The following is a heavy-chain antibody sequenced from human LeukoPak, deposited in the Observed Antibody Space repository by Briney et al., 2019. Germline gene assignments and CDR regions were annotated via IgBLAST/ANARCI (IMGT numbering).Heavy chain of an antibody. D-gene: IGHD3-3*01. CDR3: ARDLRGSGDC. CDR1: GGTFSSNA. J-gene: IGHJ4*02. Sequence: ASVKVSCKASGGTFSSNAISWVRQAPGQGLEWMGGIIPIFGTANYAQKFQGRVTITADESTSTAYMELSSLRSEDTAVYYCARDLRGSGDCWGQGTLVTVSS. V-gene: IGHV1-69*01. CDR2: IIPIFGTA.